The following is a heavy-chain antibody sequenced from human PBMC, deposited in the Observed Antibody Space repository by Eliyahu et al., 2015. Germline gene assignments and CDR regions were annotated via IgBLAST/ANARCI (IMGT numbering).Heavy chain of an antibody. CDR1: GFTFSTFS. V-gene: IGHV3-21*01. J-gene: IGHJ4*02. D-gene: IGHD6-19*01. CDR3: ARDPDGSGRSDY. Sequence: EVQLVESGGGLVKPGGSLXLSCXAXGFTFSTFSXNWXRQVPGKGLEWVFFISGDSTFIYYADSVEGRFTISRDNAKNSVFLHMNSLRAEDTALYYCARDPDGSGRSDYWGLGTLVTVSS. CDR2: ISGDSTFI.